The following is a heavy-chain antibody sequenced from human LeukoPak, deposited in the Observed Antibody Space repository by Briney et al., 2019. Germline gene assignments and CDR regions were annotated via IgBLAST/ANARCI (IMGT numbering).Heavy chain of an antibody. V-gene: IGHV4-34*01. CDR1: GGSFSGYY. J-gene: IGHJ5*02. D-gene: IGHD3-22*01. CDR3: ARVQDSSGYYYPNWFDP. CDR2: INHSGST. Sequence: PSETLSLTCAVYGGSFSGYYWSWIRQPPGKGLEWIGEINHSGSTNYNPSLKSRVTISVDTSKNQFSLKLSSVTAADTAVYYCARVQDSSGYYYPNWFDPWGQGTLVTVSS.